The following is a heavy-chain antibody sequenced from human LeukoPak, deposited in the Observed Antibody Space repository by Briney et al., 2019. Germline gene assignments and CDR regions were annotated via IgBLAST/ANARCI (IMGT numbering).Heavy chain of an antibody. Sequence: GGSLTLSCAASGFTFSTYAMSWVRQAPGKGLEWVSGINESGGDTYYADSEKGRFTISRDNPKNTLYLQMKSLRAEDTAIYYCTKDSWDRWQDHWGQGTLVTVSS. V-gene: IGHV3-23*01. J-gene: IGHJ4*02. D-gene: IGHD1-26*01. CDR2: INESGGDT. CDR3: TKDSWDRWQDH. CDR1: GFTFSTYA.